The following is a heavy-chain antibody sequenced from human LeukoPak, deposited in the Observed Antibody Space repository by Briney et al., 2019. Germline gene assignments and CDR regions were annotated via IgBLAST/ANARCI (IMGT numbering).Heavy chain of an antibody. CDR2: ISSSGSTI. V-gene: IGHV3-48*03. Sequence: GGSLRLSCAASGFTFSSYEMNWVRQAPGKGLEWVSYISSSGSTIYYADSVKGRFTISRDNAKNSLYLQMNSLRAEDTAVYYCARDRLGYCSGGSCYSHLNYWGQGTLVTVSS. CDR1: GFTFSSYE. CDR3: ARDRLGYCSGGSCYSHLNY. D-gene: IGHD2-15*01. J-gene: IGHJ4*02.